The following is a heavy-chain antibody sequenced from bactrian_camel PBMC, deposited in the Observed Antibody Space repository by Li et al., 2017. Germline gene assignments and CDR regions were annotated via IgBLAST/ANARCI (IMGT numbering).Heavy chain of an antibody. V-gene: IGHV3S53*01. J-gene: IGHJ6*01. CDR1: GWTPSRYC. CDR2: TDSTGTT. Sequence: HVQLVESGGGSVQAGGSLRLSCVVTGWTPSRYCMRWYRLAPGIGKEREGVAGTDSTGTTTYADAVKGRFTISQDSAKRIMYLRMTNLKPEDTAMYYCAAGIRMVACPLRVPGPFGFWGQGTQVTVS. CDR3: AAGIRMVACPLRVPGPFGF.